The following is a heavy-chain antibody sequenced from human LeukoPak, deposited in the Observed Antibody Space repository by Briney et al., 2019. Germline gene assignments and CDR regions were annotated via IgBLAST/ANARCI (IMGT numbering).Heavy chain of an antibody. J-gene: IGHJ3*02. CDR2: INPNSGGT. V-gene: IGHV1-2*02. CDR3: ARGGITYYDFWSGYFDDAFDI. Sequence: ASVKVSCKASGYTFTGYYMHWVRQAPGQGLEWMGWINPNSGGTNYAQKFQGRVTMTRNTSMSTAYMELSSLRSEDTAVYYCARGGITYYDFWSGYFDDAFDIWGQGTMVTVSS. D-gene: IGHD3-3*01. CDR1: GYTFTGYY.